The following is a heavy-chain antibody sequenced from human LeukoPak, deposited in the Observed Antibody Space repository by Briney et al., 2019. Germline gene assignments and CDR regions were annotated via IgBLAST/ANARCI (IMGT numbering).Heavy chain of an antibody. J-gene: IGHJ5*02. CDR2: IYYSGSA. V-gene: IGHV4-59*01. CDR3: ARGREMATLKAFDP. D-gene: IGHD5-24*01. CDR1: GGSINNYY. Sequence: SETLSLTCTVSGGSINNYYWSWIRQAPGKGLEWIGYIYYSGSANYNPSLKSRVAISVDTSKNQFSLRLSSVTAADTAVYYCARGREMATLKAFDPWGQGTLVTVSS.